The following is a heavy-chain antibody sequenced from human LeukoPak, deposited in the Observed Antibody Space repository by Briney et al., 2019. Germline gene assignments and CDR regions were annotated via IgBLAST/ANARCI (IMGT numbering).Heavy chain of an antibody. D-gene: IGHD3-22*01. Sequence: SETLSLTCTVSGGSISSYYWSWIRQPPGKGLEWIGYIYYSGSTNYNPSLKSRVTISVDTSKNQFSLKLSSVTAADTAVYYCARGYYDSSGYYTYFDYWGQGTLVTVSS. CDR3: ARGYYDSSGYYTYFDY. CDR2: IYYSGST. CDR1: GGSISSYY. J-gene: IGHJ4*02. V-gene: IGHV4-59*12.